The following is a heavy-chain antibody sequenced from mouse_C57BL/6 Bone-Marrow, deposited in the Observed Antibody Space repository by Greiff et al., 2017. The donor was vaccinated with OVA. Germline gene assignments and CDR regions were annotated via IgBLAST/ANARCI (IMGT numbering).Heavy chain of an antibody. CDR2: IYPGSGNT. CDR3: ARSSSNYYGSSFAY. V-gene: IGHV1-84*01. D-gene: IGHD1-1*01. CDR1: GYTFTDYY. Sequence: VQLVESGPELVKPGASVKISCKASGYTFTDYYINWVKQRPGQGLEWIGWIYPGSGNTKYNEKLKGKATFTVDTSSSTAYMPLSSLTSEDSAVYFCARSSSNYYGSSFAYWGQGTLVTVSA. J-gene: IGHJ3*01.